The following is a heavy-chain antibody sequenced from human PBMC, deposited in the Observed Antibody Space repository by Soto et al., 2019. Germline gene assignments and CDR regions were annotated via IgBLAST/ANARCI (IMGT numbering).Heavy chain of an antibody. V-gene: IGHV1-18*01. CDR1: GYTFTSYG. D-gene: IGHD1-7*01. CDR3: ARDRRYNWNYGWVDP. Sequence: QVQLVQSGAEVKKPGASVKVSCKASGYTFTSYGISWVRQAPGQGLEWMGWISPYNGNTNYAQNLQGRVTMTTDTSTSTAYMELRSLRSDDTAVYYCARDRRYNWNYGWVDPWGQGTLVTVSS. CDR2: ISPYNGNT. J-gene: IGHJ5*02.